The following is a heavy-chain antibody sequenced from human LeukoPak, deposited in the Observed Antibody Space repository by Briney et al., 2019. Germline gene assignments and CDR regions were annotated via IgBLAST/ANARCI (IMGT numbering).Heavy chain of an antibody. CDR3: ARRTSSGYPAPRFLDY. CDR2: INHSGST. Sequence: NPSETLPLTCAVYGGSFSGYCWSWIRQPPGKGLEWIGEINHSGSTNYNPSLKSRVTISVDTSKNQFSLKLSSVTAADTAVYYCARRTSSGYPAPRFLDYWGQGTLVTVSS. D-gene: IGHD3-22*01. V-gene: IGHV4-34*01. CDR1: GGSFSGYC. J-gene: IGHJ4*02.